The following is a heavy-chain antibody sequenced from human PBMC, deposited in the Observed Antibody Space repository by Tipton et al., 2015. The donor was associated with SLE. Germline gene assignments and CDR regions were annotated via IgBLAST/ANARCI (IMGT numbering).Heavy chain of an antibody. D-gene: IGHD4-17*01. V-gene: IGHV4-59*01. J-gene: IGHJ4*02. CDR1: GGSISSYY. CDR2: IYHSGST. CDR3: ASFDYGDYWY. Sequence: TLSLTCTVSGGSISSYYWSWIRQPPGKGLEWIGSIYHSGSTYYNPSLKSRVTISVDTSKNQFSLKLSSVTAADTAVYYCASFDYGDYWYWGQGTLVTVSS.